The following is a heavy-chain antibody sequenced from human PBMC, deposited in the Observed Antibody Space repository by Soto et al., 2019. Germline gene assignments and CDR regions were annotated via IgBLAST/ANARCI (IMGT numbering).Heavy chain of an antibody. CDR2: ITGSGGGT. V-gene: IGHV3-23*01. D-gene: IGHD6-13*01. J-gene: IGHJ4*02. CDR1: GFTFSSYA. Sequence: GGSLRLSCAASGFTFSSYAMSWVRQAPGKGLEWVSAITGSGGGTFYADSVKGRFTISRDNSKNTLYLQMNSLRAEDTAVYYCAKDSAVSAAETSRFGPEYWGQGTLVTVSS. CDR3: AKDSAVSAAETSRFGPEY.